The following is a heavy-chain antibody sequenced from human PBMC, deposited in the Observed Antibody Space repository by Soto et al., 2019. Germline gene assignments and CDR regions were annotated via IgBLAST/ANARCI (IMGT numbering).Heavy chain of an antibody. Sequence: SETLSLTCTVSGGSISSYYWSWIRQPPGKGLEWIGYIYYSGSTNYNPSLKSRVTISVDTSKNQFSLKLSSVTAADTAVYYCARYEEGTALYDAFDIWGQGTMVTVSS. V-gene: IGHV4-59*01. CDR2: IYYSGST. CDR3: ARYEEGTALYDAFDI. CDR1: GGSISSYY. D-gene: IGHD2-21*02. J-gene: IGHJ3*02.